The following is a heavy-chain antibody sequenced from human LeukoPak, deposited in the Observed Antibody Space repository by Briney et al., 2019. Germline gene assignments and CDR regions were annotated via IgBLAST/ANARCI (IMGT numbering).Heavy chain of an antibody. Sequence: GGSLRLSCAASGFNFNGYGMHWVRQAPGRGPEWVAVIWHDGSNENYGDSVKGRFTVSRDNSKNTLYLQMNSLRGEDTAVYYCARGRPHGNDYWGQGTLVTVSS. V-gene: IGHV3-33*01. D-gene: IGHD4-23*01. CDR2: IWHDGSNE. J-gene: IGHJ4*02. CDR1: GFNFNGYG. CDR3: ARGRPHGNDY.